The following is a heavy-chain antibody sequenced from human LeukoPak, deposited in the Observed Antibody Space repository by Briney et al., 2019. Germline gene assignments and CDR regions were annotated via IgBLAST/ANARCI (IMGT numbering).Heavy chain of an antibody. CDR1: GGTFSSYA. J-gene: IGHJ6*02. D-gene: IGHD5-18*01. Sequence: ASVKVSCKASGGTFSSYAISWVRQAPGQGLEWMGIINPSGGSTSYAQKFQGRVTMTRDTSTSTVYMELSSLRSEDTAVYYCASVDTANYYGMDVWGQGTTVTVSS. V-gene: IGHV1-46*01. CDR2: INPSGGST. CDR3: ASVDTANYYGMDV.